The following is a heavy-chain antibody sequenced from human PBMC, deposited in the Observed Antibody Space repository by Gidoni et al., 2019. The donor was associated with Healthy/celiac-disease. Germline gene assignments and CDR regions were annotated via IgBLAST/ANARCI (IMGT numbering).Heavy chain of an antibody. CDR1: GYTFTSYY. V-gene: IGHV1-46*01. CDR3: AREGGKTPQADAFDI. J-gene: IGHJ3*02. CDR2: INPSGGST. Sequence: QVQLVQSGAEVKKPGASVKVSCKASGYTFTSYYMHWVRQAPGQGLEWMGIINPSGGSTSYAQKFQGRVTMTRDTSTSTVYMELSSLRSEDTAVYYCAREGGKTPQADAFDIWGQGTMVTVSS.